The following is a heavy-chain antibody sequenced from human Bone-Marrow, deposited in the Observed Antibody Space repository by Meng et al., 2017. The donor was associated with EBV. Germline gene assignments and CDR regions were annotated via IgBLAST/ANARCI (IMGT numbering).Heavy chain of an antibody. D-gene: IGHD6-13*01. Sequence: QGQLVQWWGAVKKPRSSVKVSCKASGGTFSSYAISWVRQAPGHGLEWMGGIIPIFGTANYAQKFQGRVTITADESTSTAYMELSSLRCEDTAVYYCARSHVGSSSRYEAWDYWGQGTLVTVSS. CDR3: ARSHVGSSSRYEAWDY. V-gene: IGHV1-69*01. J-gene: IGHJ4*02. CDR2: IIPIFGTA. CDR1: GGTFSSYA.